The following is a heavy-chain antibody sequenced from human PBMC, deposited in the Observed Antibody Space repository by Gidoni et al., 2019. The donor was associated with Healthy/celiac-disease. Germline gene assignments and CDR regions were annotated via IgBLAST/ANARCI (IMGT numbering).Heavy chain of an antibody. CDR2: IYSGGST. D-gene: IGHD3-3*01. CDR3: ASPNWYDFRDNYYYYYGMDV. J-gene: IGHJ6*02. Sequence: EVQLVESGGGLVQPGGSLRLSCAASGFTVSSTYMSWVRQAPGKGLEWVSVIYSGGSTYYADSVKGRFTISRDNSKNTLYLQMNSLRAEDTAVYYCASPNWYDFRDNYYYYYGMDVWGQGTTVTVSS. V-gene: IGHV3-66*02. CDR1: GFTVSSTY.